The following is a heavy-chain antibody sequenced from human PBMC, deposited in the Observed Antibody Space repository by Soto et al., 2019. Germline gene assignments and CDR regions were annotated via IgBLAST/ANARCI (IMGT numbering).Heavy chain of an antibody. J-gene: IGHJ4*02. CDR1: GFTFSSYA. Sequence: GGSLRLSCAASGFTFSSYAMSWVRQAPGKGLEWVSAISGSGGSTYYADSVKGRFTISRDNSKNTLYLQMNSLRAEDTAVYYCAKGGCSSTSCPTDYWGQGTLVTVSS. CDR2: ISGSGGST. V-gene: IGHV3-23*01. CDR3: AKGGCSSTSCPTDY. D-gene: IGHD2-2*01.